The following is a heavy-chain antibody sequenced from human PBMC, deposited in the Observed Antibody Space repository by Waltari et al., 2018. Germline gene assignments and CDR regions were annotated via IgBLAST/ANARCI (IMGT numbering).Heavy chain of an antibody. CDR2: ISSGSIFR. J-gene: IGHJ4*02. D-gene: IGHD3-3*01. CDR3: AKIWSGLKPYYFDY. V-gene: IGHV3-11*06. Sequence: QAQLVESGGGFVKPGGSLRLSCTFTCFIFRCYYMTWIRQAPGKGLEWVSYISSGSIFRKYAASVEGRFTISRDNSKNSLYLEMTSLRGDDTAVYYCAKIWSGLKPYYFDYWGRGVLVTVSS. CDR1: CFIFRCYY.